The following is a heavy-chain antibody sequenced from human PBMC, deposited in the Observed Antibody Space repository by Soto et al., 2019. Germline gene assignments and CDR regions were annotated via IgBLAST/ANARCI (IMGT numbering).Heavy chain of an antibody. CDR2: ISGSGGST. J-gene: IGHJ4*02. Sequence: EVQLLESGGGLVQPGGSLRLSCAASGFTFSSYAMSWVRQAPGKGLEWVSAISGSGGSTYYADSVKGRFTISRDNSKNTLYLQMNSLRAEDTAVYYCAKGGFTGHTIFGVVFLDYWGQGTLVTVSS. V-gene: IGHV3-23*01. D-gene: IGHD3-3*01. CDR1: GFTFSSYA. CDR3: AKGGFTGHTIFGVVFLDY.